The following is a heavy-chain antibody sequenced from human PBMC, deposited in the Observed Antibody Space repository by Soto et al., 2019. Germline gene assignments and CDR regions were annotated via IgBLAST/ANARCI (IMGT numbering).Heavy chain of an antibody. CDR2: IYHSGNT. D-gene: IGHD6-13*01. Sequence: SETLSLTCAVSVYSLSRCYFWGWIRQSPGKGLEWIGSIYHSGNTDYSPSLESRVTISVDTSKNQFSLSLSSVTAADTAVYYCAKGLYSSSWYPFDYWGQGTLVTVSS. J-gene: IGHJ4*02. CDR1: VYSLSRCYF. V-gene: IGHV4-38-2*01. CDR3: AKGLYSSSWYPFDY.